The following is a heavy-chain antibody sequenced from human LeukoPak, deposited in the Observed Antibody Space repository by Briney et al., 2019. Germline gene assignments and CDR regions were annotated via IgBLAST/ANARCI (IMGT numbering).Heavy chain of an antibody. CDR1: GYTFTAYY. CDR2: INPNSSGT. Sequence: ASVKVSCKASGYTFTAYYMHSVRQAPGQRLEWMGWINPNSSGTNYAQKFQGRVTMTRDTSSSTAYMELSRLRSDDKAVYYCARYALGWFGEGWGQGTLVTVSS. V-gene: IGHV1-2*02. D-gene: IGHD3-10*01. J-gene: IGHJ4*02. CDR3: ARYALGWFGEG.